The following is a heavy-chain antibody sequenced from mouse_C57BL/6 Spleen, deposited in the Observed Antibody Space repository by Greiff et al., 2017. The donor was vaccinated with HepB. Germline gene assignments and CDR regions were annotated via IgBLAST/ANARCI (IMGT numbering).Heavy chain of an antibody. CDR3: AREGITWFAY. V-gene: IGHV1-54*01. CDR1: GYASTNYL. J-gene: IGHJ3*01. Sequence: QVQLQQSGAELVRPGTSVKVSCKASGYASTNYLIEWVKQRPGQGLEWIGVINPGSGGTNYNEKFKGKATLTADKSSSTAYMQLSSLTSEDSAVYFCAREGITWFAYWGQGTLVTVSA. CDR2: INPGSGGT.